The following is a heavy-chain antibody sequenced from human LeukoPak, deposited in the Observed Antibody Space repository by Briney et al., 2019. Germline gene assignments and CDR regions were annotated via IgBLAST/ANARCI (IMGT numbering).Heavy chain of an antibody. CDR3: ARAGYGGNSNTLDY. J-gene: IGHJ4*02. CDR2: IYYSGST. CDR1: GGSISSYY. Sequence: PSETLSLTCTVSGGSISSYYWSWIRQPPGKGLEWIGYIYYSGSTNYSPSLKSRVTISVDTSKNQFSLKLSSVTAADTAVYYCARAGYGGNSNTLDYWGQGTLVTVSS. V-gene: IGHV4-59*01. D-gene: IGHD4-23*01.